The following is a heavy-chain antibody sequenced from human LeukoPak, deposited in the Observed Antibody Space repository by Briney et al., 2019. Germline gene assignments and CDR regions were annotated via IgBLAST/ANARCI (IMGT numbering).Heavy chain of an antibody. V-gene: IGHV3-23*01. CDR2: IGSSGTTT. J-gene: IGHJ4*02. Sequence: GGSLRLSCAASGFTFSSYSMSWVRQAPGKGLEWVSSIGSSGTTTYYADTVKGRFTISRDNSKNTLYLQMNSLGAEDTAVYYCAKDRPCTTCSPSDYWGQGTLVTVSS. CDR1: GFTFSSYS. D-gene: IGHD2-2*01. CDR3: AKDRPCTTCSPSDY.